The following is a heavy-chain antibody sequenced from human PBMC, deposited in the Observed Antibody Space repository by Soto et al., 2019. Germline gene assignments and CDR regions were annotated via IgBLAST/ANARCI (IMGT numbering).Heavy chain of an antibody. D-gene: IGHD2-15*01. J-gene: IGHJ3*02. CDR3: ASDSHCDGGNCPMGGFDM. V-gene: IGHV5-51*01. CDR1: GGEFIIHG. Sequence: PVEPHRNSWRGAGGEFIIHGGAWLRKIHGKGLEWVGIIYPGNSNTMYSPSFQGQVTISADAALSTTYLQWDTLKPSDTAIYFCASDSHCDGGNCPMGGFDMWGQGAMVTVLQ. CDR2: IYPGNSNT.